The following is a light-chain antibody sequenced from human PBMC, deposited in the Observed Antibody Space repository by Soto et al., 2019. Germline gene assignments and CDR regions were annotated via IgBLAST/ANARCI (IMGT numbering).Light chain of an antibody. V-gene: IGKV1-17*03. Sequence: DIHMTQSPSAMSASVGYIFTITCRASQGIENYLAWFQKKPGKVPQRLIYAASTLQSGVPSRFRGSGYGTEFTITISSLKNEDFETYYCLQHRSYTLTFGGGTKVDIK. CDR3: LQHRSYTLT. CDR1: QGIENY. CDR2: AAS. J-gene: IGKJ4*01.